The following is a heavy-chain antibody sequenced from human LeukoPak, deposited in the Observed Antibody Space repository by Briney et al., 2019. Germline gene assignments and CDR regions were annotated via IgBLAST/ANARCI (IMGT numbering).Heavy chain of an antibody. CDR2: IRYDGSNK. V-gene: IGHV3-30*02. CDR3: AKEGGYCSSTSCFHFDY. Sequence: GGSLRLSCAASGFTFSSYGMHWVRQAPGKGLEWVAFIRYDGSNKYYADSVKGRFTISRDNSKNTLHLQMNSLRAEDTAVYYCAKEGGYCSSTSCFHFDYWGQGTLVTVSS. CDR1: GFTFSSYG. D-gene: IGHD2-2*01. J-gene: IGHJ4*02.